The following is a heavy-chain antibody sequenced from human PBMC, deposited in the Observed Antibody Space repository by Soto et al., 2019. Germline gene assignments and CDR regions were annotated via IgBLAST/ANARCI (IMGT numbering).Heavy chain of an antibody. CDR1: GYTFTGYY. D-gene: IGHD2-2*02. J-gene: IGHJ4*02. CDR3: ARDHGRGGYCSSTSCYRPYYFDY. CDR2: INPNSGGT. V-gene: IGHV1-2*02. Sequence: GASVKVSCKASGYTFTGYYMHWVRQAPGQGLEWMGWINPNSGGTNYAQKFQGRVTMTRDTSISTAYMELSRLRSDDTAVYYCARDHGRGGYCSSTSCYRPYYFDYWGQGILGTGSS.